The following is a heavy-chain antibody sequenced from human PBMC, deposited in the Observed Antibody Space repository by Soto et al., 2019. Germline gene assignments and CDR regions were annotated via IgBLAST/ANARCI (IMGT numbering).Heavy chain of an antibody. CDR2: IYSGGST. CDR1: GFTVSSNY. J-gene: IGHJ4*02. Sequence: GGSLRLSCAASGFTVSSNYMSWVRQAPGKGLEWVSVIYSGGSTYYEDSVKGRFTISRDNSKNTLYLQMNSLRAEDTAVYYCARTQNQPPFDYWGQGTLVTVSS. CDR3: ARTQNQPPFDY. D-gene: IGHD2-2*01. V-gene: IGHV3-53*01.